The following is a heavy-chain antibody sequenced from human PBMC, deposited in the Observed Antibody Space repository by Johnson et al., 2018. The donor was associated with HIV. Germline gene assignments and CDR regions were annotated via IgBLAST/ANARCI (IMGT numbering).Heavy chain of an antibody. J-gene: IGHJ3*02. Sequence: QVQLVESGGGLVQPGGSLRLSCAASGFTFSSYGMHWVRQAPGKGLEWVAFIRYDGSNKYYADSVKGRFTISRDNAKNSLYLQMNSLRAEETAVYYCARRTVVTPGAFDIWGRDNGHRLF. D-gene: IGHD4-23*01. V-gene: IGHV3-30*02. CDR2: IRYDGSNK. CDR1: GFTFSSYG. CDR3: ARRTVVTPGAFDI.